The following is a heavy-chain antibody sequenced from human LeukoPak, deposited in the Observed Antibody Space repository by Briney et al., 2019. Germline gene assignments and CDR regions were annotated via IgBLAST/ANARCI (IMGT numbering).Heavy chain of an antibody. CDR1: GFTFRSYW. J-gene: IGHJ4*02. D-gene: IGHD3-10*01. V-gene: IGHV3-7*01. CDR3: ASKITMVRGVIITPDY. CDR2: IKQDGSEK. Sequence: GGSLRLSCAASGFTFRSYWMSWVRQAPGKGLEWVANIKQDGSEKYYVDSVKGRFTISRDNAKNSLYLQTNSLRAEDTAVYYCASKITMVRGVIITPDYWGQGTLVTVSS.